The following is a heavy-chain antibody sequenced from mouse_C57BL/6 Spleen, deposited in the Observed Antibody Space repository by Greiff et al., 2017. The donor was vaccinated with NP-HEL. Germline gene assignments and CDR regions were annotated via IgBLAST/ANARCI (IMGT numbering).Heavy chain of an antibody. V-gene: IGHV3-6*01. CDR2: ISYDGSN. D-gene: IGHD1-1*01. Sequence: DVKLVESGPGLVKPSQSLSLTCSVTGYSITSGYYWNWIRQFPGNKLEWMGYISYDGSNNYNPSLKNRISITRDTSKNQFFLKLNSVTTEDTATYYCARAPITTVVAHWYFDVWGTGTTVTVSS. J-gene: IGHJ1*03. CDR3: ARAPITTVVAHWYFDV. CDR1: GYSITSGYY.